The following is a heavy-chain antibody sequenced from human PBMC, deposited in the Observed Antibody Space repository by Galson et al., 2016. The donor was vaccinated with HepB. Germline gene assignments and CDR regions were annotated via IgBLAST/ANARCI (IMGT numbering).Heavy chain of an antibody. Sequence: SLRLSCAAARFTFSSYAMSWVRQAPGKGLEWVSVISWDGSSIGSADSVKGRFTISRDNDKNSLYLQMNSLRGEDTALYYGAKDKSRQPATHYDFWRGPLDYGGQGNLVTVPS. V-gene: IGHV3-9*01. CDR2: ISWDGSSI. J-gene: IGHJ4*02. CDR1: RFTFSSYA. CDR3: AKDKSRQPATHYDFWRGPLDY. D-gene: IGHD3-3*01.